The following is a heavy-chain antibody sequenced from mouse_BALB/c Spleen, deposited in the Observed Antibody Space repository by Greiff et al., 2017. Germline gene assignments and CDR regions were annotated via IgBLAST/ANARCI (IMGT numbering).Heavy chain of an antibody. CDR3: ARYYRY. D-gene: IGHD2-14*01. CDR1: GYTFTNYW. V-gene: IGHV1-63*02. CDR2: IYPGGGYT. Sequence: VQVVESGAELVRPGTSVKISCKASGYTFTNYWLGWVKQRPGHGLEWIGDIYPGGGYTNYNEKFKGKATLTADTSSSTAYMQLSSLTSEDSAVYFCARYYRYWGQGTLVTVSA. J-gene: IGHJ3*01.